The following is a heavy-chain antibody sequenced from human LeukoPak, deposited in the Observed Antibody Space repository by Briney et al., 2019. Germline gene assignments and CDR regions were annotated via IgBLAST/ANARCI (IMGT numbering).Heavy chain of an antibody. J-gene: IGHJ5*02. CDR2: ISRSGSTI. Sequence: GGALRLSCAASVFTLSDYYMSWIRQAPGEGLEWVSYISRSGSTIYYAASVKGRFTISRDNAKNSLYLQMNSRRAEDTAVYYCARAPYGSGSYYNWFDPSGQGALVTVSS. D-gene: IGHD3-10*01. V-gene: IGHV3-11*01. CDR1: VFTLSDYY. CDR3: ARAPYGSGSYYNWFDP.